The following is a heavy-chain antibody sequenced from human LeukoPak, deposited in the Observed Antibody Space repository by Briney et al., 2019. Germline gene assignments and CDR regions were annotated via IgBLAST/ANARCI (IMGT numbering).Heavy chain of an antibody. D-gene: IGHD5-24*01. CDR3: ARGATISETGYFDF. Sequence: PSETLSLTCAVYGGSFSRYYWSWIRQSPGKGLEWIAEIDHCGDTNYNPSVKSRVTISVDTSKNQFPLKVRSLSAADTALYYCARGATISETGYFDFWGQGTLVTVSP. V-gene: IGHV4-34*01. J-gene: IGHJ4*03. CDR1: GGSFSRYY. CDR2: IDHCGDT.